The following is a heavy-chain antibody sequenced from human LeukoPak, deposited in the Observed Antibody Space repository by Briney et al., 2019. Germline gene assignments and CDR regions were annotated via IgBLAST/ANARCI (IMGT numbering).Heavy chain of an antibody. CDR3: ARTPRPGGYYYYYYMDV. Sequence: GGSLRLSCAASGFTVSSNYMSWVRQAPGKGLEWVSVIYSGGSTYYADSVKGRFTISRDNSKNTLYLQMNSLRAEDTAVYYCARTPRPGGYYYYYYMDVWGKGTTVTISS. J-gene: IGHJ6*03. CDR1: GFTVSSNY. V-gene: IGHV3-53*01. D-gene: IGHD3-10*01. CDR2: IYSGGST.